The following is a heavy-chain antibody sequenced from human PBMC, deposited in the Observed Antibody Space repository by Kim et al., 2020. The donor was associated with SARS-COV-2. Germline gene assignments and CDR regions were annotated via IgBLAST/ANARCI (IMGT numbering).Heavy chain of an antibody. V-gene: IGHV4-34*01. D-gene: IGHD5-12*01. CDR1: GGSFSGYY. CDR3: VVDIVATGRRRLRAFDI. J-gene: IGHJ3*02. CDR2: INHSGST. Sequence: SETLSLTCAVYGGSFSGYYWSWIRQPPGKGLEWIGEINHSGSTNYNPSLKSRVTISVDTSKNQFSLKLSSVTAADMAVYYCVVDIVATGRRRLRAFDIWGRGTMVTVSS.